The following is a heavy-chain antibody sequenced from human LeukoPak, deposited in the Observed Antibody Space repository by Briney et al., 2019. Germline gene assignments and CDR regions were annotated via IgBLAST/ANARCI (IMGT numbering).Heavy chain of an antibody. D-gene: IGHD3-10*01. CDR1: GFSFNSYW. CDR2: IRQDGSER. Sequence: GGSLRLSCAASGFSFNSYWMSWVRQAPGTGLEWVANIRQDGSERYYADSLKGRFTISRDNAKNSLYLQMNSLRAEDTAMYYCAKDGSTSGLQRHFHSWGQGTLVTVSS. CDR3: AKDGSTSGLQRHFHS. V-gene: IGHV3-7*01. J-gene: IGHJ4*02.